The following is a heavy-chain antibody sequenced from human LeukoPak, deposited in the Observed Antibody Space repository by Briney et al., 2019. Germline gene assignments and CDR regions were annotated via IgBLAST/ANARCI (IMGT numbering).Heavy chain of an antibody. V-gene: IGHV1-18*01. Sequence: ASVKVSCKASGYTFTSYGISWVRQAPGQGLEWMGWISAYNGNTNYAQKLQGRVTTTTDTSTSTAYMELRSLRSDDTAVYYCARGHYYDSLYYMDVWGKGTTVTVSS. CDR2: ISAYNGNT. D-gene: IGHD3-22*01. J-gene: IGHJ6*03. CDR1: GYTFTSYG. CDR3: ARGHYYDSLYYMDV.